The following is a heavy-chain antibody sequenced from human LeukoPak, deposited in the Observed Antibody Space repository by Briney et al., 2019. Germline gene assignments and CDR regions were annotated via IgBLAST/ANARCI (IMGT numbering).Heavy chain of an antibody. J-gene: IGHJ4*02. V-gene: IGHV1-46*01. CDR3: ARDRITIFGVVIGSYDY. D-gene: IGHD3-3*01. Sequence: ASVKVSCKASGYTFSSYHIHWVRQAPGQGLEWMGKINPSFNPGVDVTSYAQKFQGRVTMTRDTSTNTVYMELSSLRSEDTAVYYCARDRITIFGVVIGSYDYWGQGTLVTVSS. CDR1: GYTFSSYH. CDR2: INPSFNPGVDVT.